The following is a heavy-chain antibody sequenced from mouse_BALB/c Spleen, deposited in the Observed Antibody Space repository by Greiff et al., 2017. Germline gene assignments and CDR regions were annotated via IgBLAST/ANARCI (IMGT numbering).Heavy chain of an antibody. Sequence: QVQLQQPGAELVKPGASVKLSCKASGYTFTSYWMHWVKQRPGQGLEWIGYINPSTGYTEYNQKFKDKATLTADKSSSTAYMQLSSLTSEDSAVYYCASEAWFAYWGQGTLVTVSA. J-gene: IGHJ3*01. CDR3: ASEAWFAY. CDR1: GYTFTSYW. CDR2: INPSTGYT. V-gene: IGHV1-7*01.